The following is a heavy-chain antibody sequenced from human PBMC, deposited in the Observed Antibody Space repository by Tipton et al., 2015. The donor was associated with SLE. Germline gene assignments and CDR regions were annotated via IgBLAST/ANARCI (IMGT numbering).Heavy chain of an antibody. V-gene: IGHV4-34*01. CDR2: INHSGST. J-gene: IGHJ4*02. CDR3: ARHRDGYNSGQFDY. Sequence: TLSLTCAVYGGSFSGYYWSWIRQPPGKGLEWIGEINHSGSTNYNPFLKSRVTISVDTSKNEFSLNLISPTAADTAVYYCARHRDGYNSGQFDYWGQGTLVTVSS. CDR1: GGSFSGYY. D-gene: IGHD5-24*01.